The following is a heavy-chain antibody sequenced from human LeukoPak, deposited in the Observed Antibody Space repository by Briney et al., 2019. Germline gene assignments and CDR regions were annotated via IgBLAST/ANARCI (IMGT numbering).Heavy chain of an antibody. Sequence: PGRSLRLSCAASGFTFSSYAMHWVRQAPGKGLEYVSAISSNGGSTYYADSVKGRFTISRDNSKNTLYLQMSSLRAEDTAVYYCVKETYTHYFDYWGQGTLVTVSS. V-gene: IGHV3-64D*06. CDR3: VKETYTHYFDY. J-gene: IGHJ4*02. CDR1: GFTFSSYA. CDR2: ISSNGGST. D-gene: IGHD2-8*01.